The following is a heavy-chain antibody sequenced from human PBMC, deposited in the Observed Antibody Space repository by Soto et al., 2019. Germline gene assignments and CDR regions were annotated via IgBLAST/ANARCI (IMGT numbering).Heavy chain of an antibody. Sequence: QVQLVQSGAEVKKPGASVKVSCKASGYTFTSYGISWVRQAPGQGLEWMGWISAYNGNTNYAQKLQGRVTMTTDTSSSTAYMELRSLRSDVTPLYYCARDWAVAGPFDYWGQGTLVTVSS. CDR1: GYTFTSYG. V-gene: IGHV1-18*01. J-gene: IGHJ4*02. D-gene: IGHD6-13*01. CDR2: ISAYNGNT. CDR3: ARDWAVAGPFDY.